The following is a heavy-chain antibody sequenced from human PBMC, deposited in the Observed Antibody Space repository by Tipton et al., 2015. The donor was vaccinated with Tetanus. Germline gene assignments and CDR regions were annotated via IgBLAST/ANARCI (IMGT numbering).Heavy chain of an antibody. CDR3: ARGNRGSSWYF. J-gene: IGHJ4*02. Sequence: QLVQSGAEVKMPGDSVKVSCKASFGSTFNSFIITWVRQAPGQGLEWMGWIRAHNGDTKYAQKFQGRVTLTTDTSTMTAYMEVRSLRSDDTAVYYCARGNRGSSWYFWGQGTLVTVSS. D-gene: IGHD6-13*01. V-gene: IGHV1-18*01. CDR2: IRAHNGDT. CDR1: FGSTFNSFI.